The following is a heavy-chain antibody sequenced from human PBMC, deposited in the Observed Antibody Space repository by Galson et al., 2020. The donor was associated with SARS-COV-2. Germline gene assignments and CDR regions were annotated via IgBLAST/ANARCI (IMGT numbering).Heavy chain of an antibody. Sequence: ETSETLSLTCTVSGGSISSYYWSWIRQPPGKGLEWIGYIYYSGSTNYNPSLKSRVTISVDTSKNQFSLKLSSVTAADTAVYYCARCDTDYYDSSGYYYYLDYWGQGTLVTVSS. CDR3: ARCDTDYYDSSGYYYYLDY. J-gene: IGHJ4*02. D-gene: IGHD3-22*01. CDR2: IYYSGST. V-gene: IGHV4-59*08. CDR1: GGSISSYY.